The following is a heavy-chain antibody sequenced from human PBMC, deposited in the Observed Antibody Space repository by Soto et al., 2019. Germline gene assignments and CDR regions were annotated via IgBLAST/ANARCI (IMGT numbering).Heavy chain of an antibody. V-gene: IGHV3-21*01. CDR1: GFMFSSYT. D-gene: IGHD2-2*01. CDR2: VSFRGDI. CDR3: ARGCSSASCYYY. Sequence: GGSLRLSCTASGFMFSSYTMNWVRQAPGKGLEWVSSVSFRGDIYYADSLEGRFTISRDDAKNSLYLQMNSLRAEDTAVYYCARGCSSASCYYYWGPGTLVTVS. J-gene: IGHJ4*02.